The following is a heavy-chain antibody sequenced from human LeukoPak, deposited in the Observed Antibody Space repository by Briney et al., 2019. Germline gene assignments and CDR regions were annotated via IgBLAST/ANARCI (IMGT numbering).Heavy chain of an antibody. V-gene: IGHV3-21*01. CDR1: GFTFSSYS. CDR2: ISSSSRYI. J-gene: IGHJ4*02. Sequence: GGSLRLSCAASGFTFSSYSMNWVRQAPGKGLEWVSSISSSSRYIYYADSVKGRFTISRDNAKNSLYLQMNSLRAEDTAVYYCARGGSDILTQHDYWGQGNLATVSP. CDR3: ARGGSDILTQHDY. D-gene: IGHD3-9*01.